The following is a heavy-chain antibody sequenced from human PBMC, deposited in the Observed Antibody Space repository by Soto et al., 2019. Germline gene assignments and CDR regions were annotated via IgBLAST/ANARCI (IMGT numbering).Heavy chain of an antibody. CDR2: INPNSGGT. CDR3: ARDSDYQLGTFDY. CDR1: GYTFTGYY. Sequence: ASVKVSCKASGYTFTGYYMHWVRQAPGQGLEWMGWINPNSGGTNYAQKFQGWVTMTRDTSISTAYMELSRLRSDDTAVYYCARDSDYQLGTFDYWGQGTLVTV. V-gene: IGHV1-2*04. D-gene: IGHD7-27*01. J-gene: IGHJ4*02.